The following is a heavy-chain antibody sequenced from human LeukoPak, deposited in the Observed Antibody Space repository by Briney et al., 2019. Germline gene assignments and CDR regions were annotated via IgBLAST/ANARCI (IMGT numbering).Heavy chain of an antibody. D-gene: IGHD3-10*01. J-gene: IGHJ3*02. CDR1: GFTFSSYA. V-gene: IGHV3-30*02. Sequence: PGGSLRLSCAASGFTFSSYAMSWVRQAPGKGLEWVAIIRYDGSNKYYADSVKGRFTISRDNSKNTLYLQMNSLRAEDTAVYYCAKALLWFGELLTPLDAFDIWGQGTMVTVSS. CDR2: IRYDGSNK. CDR3: AKALLWFGELLTPLDAFDI.